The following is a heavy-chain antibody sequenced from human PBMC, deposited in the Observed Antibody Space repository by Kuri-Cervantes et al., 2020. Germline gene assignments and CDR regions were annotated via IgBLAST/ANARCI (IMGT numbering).Heavy chain of an antibody. CDR1: GGTFSRYG. J-gene: IGHJ6*02. CDR3: ASRGRGSGWPGWFYYGMAV. Sequence: PSVKVSCKASGGTFSRYGINWVRQAPGQGLEWMGGIIPVFGTANYAQKFQDRVTITADESTSTGYMELSSLTSEDTALYYCASRGRGSGWPGWFYYGMAVWGQGTTVTVSS. CDR2: IIPVFGTA. D-gene: IGHD6-19*01. V-gene: IGHV1-69*13.